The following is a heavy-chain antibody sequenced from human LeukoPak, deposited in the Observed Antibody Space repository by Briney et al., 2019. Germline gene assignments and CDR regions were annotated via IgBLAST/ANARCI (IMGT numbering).Heavy chain of an antibody. J-gene: IGHJ3*02. CDR3: ARARQLWFPDDAFDI. CDR2: ISAYNDST. CDR1: GYTFTSYG. Sequence: GASVKVSCKASGYTFTSYGISWVRQAPGQGLEWMGWISAYNDSTNYAQKLQGRVTMTTDTSTSTAYMELSRLRSDDTAVYYCARARQLWFPDDAFDIWGQGTMVTVSS. D-gene: IGHD5-18*01. V-gene: IGHV1-18*01.